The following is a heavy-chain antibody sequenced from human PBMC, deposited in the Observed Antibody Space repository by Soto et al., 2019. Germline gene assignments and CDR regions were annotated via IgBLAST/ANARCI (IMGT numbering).Heavy chain of an antibody. J-gene: IGHJ2*01. Sequence: QAQLVESGGGVVQPGRSLRLSCAASGFSFSSYGMSWVRQGPGRGLEWVATISYDGSTRLYGESVRGRFTISRDDSRNALYLQMNSLTAVDTAVFYCARGRGYTADGYFDLWGRGTLVTVSS. CDR2: ISYDGSTR. CDR3: ARGRGYTADGYFDL. CDR1: GFSFSSYG. V-gene: IGHV3-33*01. D-gene: IGHD3-16*02.